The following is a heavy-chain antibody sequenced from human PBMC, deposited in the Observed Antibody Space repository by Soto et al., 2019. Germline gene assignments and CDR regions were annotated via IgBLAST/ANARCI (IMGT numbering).Heavy chain of an antibody. CDR1: GASVSSKSAA. CDR2: TYYRSKWYN. Sequence: SXTLSLTCAISGASVSSKSAAWNWIIQSPSRGLEWLGRTYYRSKWYNDYAVSVKSRITINPDTSKNQFSLHLNSVTPEDTAVYYCATFLSHTSTEVWGAGPTVTVS. V-gene: IGHV6-1*01. CDR3: ATFLSHTSTEV. D-gene: IGHD1-1*01. J-gene: IGHJ6*01.